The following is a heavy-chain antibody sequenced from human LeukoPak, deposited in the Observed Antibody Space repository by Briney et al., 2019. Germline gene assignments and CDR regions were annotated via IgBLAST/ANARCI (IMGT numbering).Heavy chain of an antibody. J-gene: IGHJ6*03. V-gene: IGHV4-39*07. CDR1: GGSISSTDSY. D-gene: IGHD2-2*01. CDR2: IHYSGNT. CDR3: ARASRYYMDV. Sequence: PSETLSLTCTASGGSISSTDSYWSWIRQPPGKGLEWIGSIHYSGNTYYNSSLKSRVTISVDTSKNQFSLSLTSVTAADTAVYYCARASRYYMDVWGQGTTFSVSS.